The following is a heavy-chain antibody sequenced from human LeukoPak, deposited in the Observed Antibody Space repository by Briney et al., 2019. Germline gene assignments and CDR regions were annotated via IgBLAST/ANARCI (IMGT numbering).Heavy chain of an antibody. V-gene: IGHV3-30*18. CDR2: ISYDGSKK. CDR3: AKGRYTGSSFLDY. Sequence: GGSLRLSCAASGFTFSSYGMHWVRQAPGKGLEWVALISYDGSKKYYSDSVQGRFTISRDNSKNTLYLQMNSLRPEDTAVYCCAKGRYTGSSFLDYWGQGTQVTVSS. J-gene: IGHJ4*02. CDR1: GFTFSSYG. D-gene: IGHD3-10*01.